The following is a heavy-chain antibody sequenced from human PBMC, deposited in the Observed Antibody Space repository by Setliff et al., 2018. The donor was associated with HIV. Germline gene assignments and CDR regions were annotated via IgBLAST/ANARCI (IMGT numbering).Heavy chain of an antibody. CDR2: INHSGST. CDR3: ARGHEWLRN. Sequence: PSETLSLTCAVYGGSFSVYYWSWIRQPPGKGLEWIGEINHSGSTNYNPSLKSRVTISVDTSKNQFSLKLSSVIAADTAMYYCARGHEWLRNWGQGTLVTVSS. J-gene: IGHJ4*02. D-gene: IGHD5-12*01. V-gene: IGHV4-34*01. CDR1: GGSFSVYY.